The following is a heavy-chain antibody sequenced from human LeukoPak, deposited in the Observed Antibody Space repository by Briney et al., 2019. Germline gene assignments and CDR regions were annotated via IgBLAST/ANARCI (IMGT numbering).Heavy chain of an antibody. Sequence: GGSLRLSCAASGFTFSSYAMHWVRQAPGKGLEWVAVISYDGSNKYYADSVKGRFTISRDNSKNTLYLQMNSLRAEDTAVYYCAKDLPYCSSTSCYTSSNFDYWGQGTLVTVSS. V-gene: IGHV3-30-3*01. CDR2: ISYDGSNK. J-gene: IGHJ4*02. CDR3: AKDLPYCSSTSCYTSSNFDY. CDR1: GFTFSSYA. D-gene: IGHD2-2*02.